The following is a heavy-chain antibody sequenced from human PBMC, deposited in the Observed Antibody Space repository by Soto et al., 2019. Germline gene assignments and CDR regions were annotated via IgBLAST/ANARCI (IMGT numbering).Heavy chain of an antibody. J-gene: IGHJ6*02. Sequence: SETLSLTCVVSGYSFNRVHFWGWIRQPPGKGLQWIGSLSQNGGTYRNPSLRSRVTLSVDTSKNQFSLKLTSVTAADAAVYYCAAATMPGANFSGRDVWGQGSTVTVSS. V-gene: IGHV4-38-2*01. CDR1: GYSFNRVHF. D-gene: IGHD2-2*01. CDR3: AAATMPGANFSGRDV. CDR2: LSQNGGT.